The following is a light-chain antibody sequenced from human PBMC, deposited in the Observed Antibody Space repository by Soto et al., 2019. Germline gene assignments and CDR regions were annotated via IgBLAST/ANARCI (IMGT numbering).Light chain of an antibody. CDR1: QSVSSNY. J-gene: IGKJ1*01. V-gene: IGKV3-20*01. Sequence: EIVLTQSPGTLSLSPGERATFSCRASQSVSSNYLAWYQQKPGPAPRLLIYGAFKRVTGIPDRFSGSGSGTDFTLTISRMEPEDFAVYCCQQYGSSPRTFGQGTKVDIK. CDR3: QQYGSSPRT. CDR2: GAF.